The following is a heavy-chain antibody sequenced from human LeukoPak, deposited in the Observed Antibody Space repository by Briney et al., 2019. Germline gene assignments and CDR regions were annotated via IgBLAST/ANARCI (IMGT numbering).Heavy chain of an antibody. CDR3: AKDHGYGQQGY. D-gene: IGHD5-18*01. Sequence: GGSLRLSCAASGFTFSSHAMSWVRQAPGKGLEWVSTISGSGSNTFYADSVKGRFTISRDNSKNTLYLQMNSLRAEDTAVYYCAKDHGYGQQGYWGQGTLVTVSS. CDR2: ISGSGSNT. J-gene: IGHJ4*02. CDR1: GFTFSSHA. V-gene: IGHV3-23*01.